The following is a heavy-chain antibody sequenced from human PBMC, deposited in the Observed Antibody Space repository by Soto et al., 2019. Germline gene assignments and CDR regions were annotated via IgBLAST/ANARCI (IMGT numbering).Heavy chain of an antibody. CDR2: ISGSGGST. D-gene: IGHD2-21*02. V-gene: IGHV3-23*01. Sequence: GGSLRLSCAASGFTFSSYGMSWVRQAPGKGLEWVSAISGSGGSTYYADSVKGRFTISRDNSKNTLYLQMNSLRAEDTAVYYCAKDIASALPNNYYCDVMYFWGQGTTVTGS. CDR3: AKDIASALPNNYYCDVMYF. J-gene: IGHJ6*02. CDR1: GFTFSSYG.